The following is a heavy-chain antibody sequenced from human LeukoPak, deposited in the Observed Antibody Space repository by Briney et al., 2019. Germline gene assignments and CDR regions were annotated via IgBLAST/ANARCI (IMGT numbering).Heavy chain of an antibody. V-gene: IGHV4-59*01. CDR3: ARVLAIFGLDTTDFYMDV. Sequence: SETLSLTCTVSGDSISSFYWSWIRQAPGKGLECIGFIYINGDTSYNPSLKSRVAVSVDPSQNQVSLSLTSVTAADTAVYYCARVLAIFGLDTTDFYMDVWGKGTTVTVSS. D-gene: IGHD3/OR15-3a*01. CDR2: IYINGDT. CDR1: GDSISSFY. J-gene: IGHJ6*03.